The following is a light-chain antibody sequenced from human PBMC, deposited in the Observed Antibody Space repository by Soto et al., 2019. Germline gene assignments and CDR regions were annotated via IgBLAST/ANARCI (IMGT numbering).Light chain of an antibody. Sequence: QSALTQPRSVFGSPGQSVTISCTGTSSDVGGYNYVSWYQQHPGQAPKLMIYDVTKRPSGVPDRFSGSKSGNTASLSISGLQAEDEADYYCCSYGGGYTPLLFGGGTKVTVL. J-gene: IGLJ2*01. V-gene: IGLV2-11*01. CDR3: CSYGGGYTPLL. CDR1: SSDVGGYNY. CDR2: DVT.